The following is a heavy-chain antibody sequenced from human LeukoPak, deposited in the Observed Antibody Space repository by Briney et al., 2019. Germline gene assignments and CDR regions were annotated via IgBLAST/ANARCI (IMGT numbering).Heavy chain of an antibody. V-gene: IGHV3-21*04. D-gene: IGHD1-26*01. CDR2: ISSSSSYI. J-gene: IGHJ4*02. CDR1: GFTFSSYS. Sequence: PGGSLRLSCAASGFTFSSYSMNWVRPAPGKGLEWVSSISSSSSYIYYADSVKGRFTISRDNAQNSLYLQMNSLRAEDTAIYYCVRDRGTYRPIDYWGQGTLVPVSS. CDR3: VRDRGTYRPIDY.